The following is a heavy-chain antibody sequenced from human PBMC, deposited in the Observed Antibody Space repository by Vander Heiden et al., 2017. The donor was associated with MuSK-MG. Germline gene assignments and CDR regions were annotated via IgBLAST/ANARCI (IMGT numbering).Heavy chain of an antibody. J-gene: IGHJ6*03. CDR2: IIPIFGTA. Sequence: QVQLVQSGAEVKKPGSSVKVSCKASGGTFSSYAISWVRQAPGQGLEWRGGIIPIFGTANYEQKFQGRVTITADESTSTAYMELSSLRSEDTAVYYCARDPLLTNHPRYYYYYYMDVWGKGTTVTVSS. CDR1: GGTFSSYA. CDR3: ARDPLLTNHPRYYYYYYMDV. V-gene: IGHV1-69*01.